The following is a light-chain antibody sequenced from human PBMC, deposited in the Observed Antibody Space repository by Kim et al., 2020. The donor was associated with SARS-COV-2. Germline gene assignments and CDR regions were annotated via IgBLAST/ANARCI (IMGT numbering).Light chain of an antibody. CDR2: KAS. CDR1: QSISMW. CDR3: QQYNGFPYT. Sequence: DIQMTQSPSTLSAFVGDRVTITCRASQSISMWLAWYQQKPGKAPKLLIYKASNLEGGVPSRFSGSGSGTEFTLTISSLQPDDFATYYCQQYNGFPYTFGQGTKLEIK. J-gene: IGKJ2*01. V-gene: IGKV1-5*03.